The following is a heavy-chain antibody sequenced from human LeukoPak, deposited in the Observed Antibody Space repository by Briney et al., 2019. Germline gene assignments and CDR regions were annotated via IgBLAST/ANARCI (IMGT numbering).Heavy chain of an antibody. Sequence: ASVTVSCMASGYTFTSYYMHWVRQAPGQGLEWMGIINPSGGITSYAQKFQGRVTMTSDTSTSTVYMELSSLSSEDTAVYYCARGPIPAAILGYYFDYWGQGTLVTVSS. CDR3: ARGPIPAAILGYYFDY. J-gene: IGHJ4*02. CDR2: INPSGGIT. V-gene: IGHV1-46*01. D-gene: IGHD2-2*01. CDR1: GYTFTSYY.